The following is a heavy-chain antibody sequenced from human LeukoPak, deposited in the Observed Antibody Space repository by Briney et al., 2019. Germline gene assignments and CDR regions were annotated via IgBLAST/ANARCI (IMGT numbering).Heavy chain of an antibody. V-gene: IGHV4-59*10. D-gene: IGHD6-19*01. CDR1: GGSFSGYY. J-gene: IGHJ5*02. Sequence: SETLSLTCAVYGGSFSGYYWSWIRQPAGKGLEWIGRMYSSGSTNYNPSLQSRVTMSIDTSKNQFSLKLRSVTAADTAMYYCARAAVAGTSGPNWFDPWGQGTLVTVSS. CDR2: MYSSGST. CDR3: ARAAVAGTSGPNWFDP.